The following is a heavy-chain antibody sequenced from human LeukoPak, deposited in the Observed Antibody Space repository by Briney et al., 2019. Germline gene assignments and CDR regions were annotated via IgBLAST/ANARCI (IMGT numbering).Heavy chain of an antibody. CDR1: GGTFSSYA. V-gene: IGHV1-69*04. CDR3: ARLLNYYDSSGYYSY. Sequence: GASVKVSCKASGGTFSSYAISWVRQAPGQGLEWMGRIIPILGIANYAQKFQGRVTITADKSTSTAYMELSSLRSEDTAVYYCARLLNYYDSSGYYSYWGQGTLVTVSS. J-gene: IGHJ4*02. CDR2: IIPILGIA. D-gene: IGHD3-22*01.